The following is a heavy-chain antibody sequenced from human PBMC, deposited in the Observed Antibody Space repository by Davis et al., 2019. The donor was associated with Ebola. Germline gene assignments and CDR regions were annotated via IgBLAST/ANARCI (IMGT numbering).Heavy chain of an antibody. V-gene: IGHV3-7*01. D-gene: IGHD6-13*01. CDR3: ARDVGGAYSGSDY. Sequence: GGSLRLSCATSGFTFSTYLMRWVRQAQGKGLEWVANVSRDGSERYYVDSVKVRFTISRDNAKNTLNLQMNSLRADDTAVYYCARDVGGAYSGSDYWGQGTLVTVSS. J-gene: IGHJ4*02. CDR1: GFTFSTYL. CDR2: VSRDGSER.